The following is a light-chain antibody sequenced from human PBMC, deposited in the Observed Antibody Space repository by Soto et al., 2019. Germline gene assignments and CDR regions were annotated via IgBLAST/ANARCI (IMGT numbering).Light chain of an antibody. CDR2: EVS. V-gene: IGLV2-14*01. CDR3: SSYTSSSTYV. J-gene: IGLJ1*01. CDR1: SSDVGGYNY. Sequence: QSALTQPASVSGSPGQSITISCTGTSSDVGGYNYVSWYQQHPGKAPKLMIYEVSNRPSGVSNRFSGSKSGNTASLTISGLQAEDKADYYCSSYTSSSTYVFGTGTKVTV.